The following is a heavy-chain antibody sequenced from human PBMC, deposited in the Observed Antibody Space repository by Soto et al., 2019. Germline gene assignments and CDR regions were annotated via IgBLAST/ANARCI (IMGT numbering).Heavy chain of an antibody. J-gene: IGHJ3*02. CDR1: GFTFDDYA. Sequence: PGGSLRLSCAASGFTFDDYAMHWVRQAPGKGLEWVSGISWNSGSVGYADSVKGRFTISRDNAKNSLYLQMNSLRAEDTALYYCANAGYCSGGSCYLGAFDIWGQGTMVTVSS. CDR3: ANAGYCSGGSCYLGAFDI. CDR2: ISWNSGSV. D-gene: IGHD2-15*01. V-gene: IGHV3-9*01.